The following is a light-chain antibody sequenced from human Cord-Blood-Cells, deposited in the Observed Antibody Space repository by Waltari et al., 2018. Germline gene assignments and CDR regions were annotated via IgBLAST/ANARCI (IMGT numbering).Light chain of an antibody. CDR2: DVS. V-gene: IGLV2-14*01. CDR1: SSDVGGYNS. Sequence: QSALTQPASVSWSPGQSITISCTGTSSDVGGYNSVSWYQQHPGNAPKLMIYDVSKRPSGVSNRFSGSKSGNTASLTISGLQAEDEADYYCSSYTSSSFWVFGGGTKLTVL. CDR3: SSYTSSSFWV. J-gene: IGLJ3*02.